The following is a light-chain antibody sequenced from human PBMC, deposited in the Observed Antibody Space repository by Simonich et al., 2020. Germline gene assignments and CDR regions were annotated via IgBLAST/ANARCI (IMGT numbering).Light chain of an antibody. CDR3: QQYNNWPLWT. CDR1: QSVSSN. CDR2: GAS. V-gene: IGKV3-15*01. Sequence: EIVMTQSPATLSVSPGERAPLSCRASQSVSSNLAWYQQKPGQDPRLLIYGASTRATGIPASFSGSGSGTEFTLTISSLQSEDFAVYYCQQYNNWPLWTFGQGTKVEIK. J-gene: IGKJ1*01.